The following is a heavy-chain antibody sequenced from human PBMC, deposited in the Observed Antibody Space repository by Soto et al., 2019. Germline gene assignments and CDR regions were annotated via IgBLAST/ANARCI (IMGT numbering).Heavy chain of an antibody. CDR2: IDTSGST. D-gene: IGHD3-3*01. CDR1: GGSISNYY. J-gene: IGHJ4*02. Sequence: SETLSLTCTVSGGSISNYYCNWIRQPAGKGLEWIGRIDTSGSTNYNPSLKSRVTMSVDTSKQEFSLKLSSVTAADTALSYCARGGQDFWSGPFDYWGRGALVTVS. CDR3: ARGGQDFWSGPFDY. V-gene: IGHV4-4*07.